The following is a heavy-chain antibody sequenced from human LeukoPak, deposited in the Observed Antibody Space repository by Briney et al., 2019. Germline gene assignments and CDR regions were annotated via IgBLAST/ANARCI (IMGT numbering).Heavy chain of an antibody. V-gene: IGHV4-38-2*02. J-gene: IGHJ5*02. CDR2: IYHSGST. CDR1: GYSISSGYY. CDR3: ARVAEETIFGVVIIGRWFDP. Sequence: SETLSLTCTVSGYSISSGYYWGWIRQPPGKGLEWIGSIYHSGSTYYNPSLKSRVTIPVDTSKNQFSLKLSSVTAADTAVYYCARVAEETIFGVVIIGRWFDPWGQGTLVTVSS. D-gene: IGHD3-3*01.